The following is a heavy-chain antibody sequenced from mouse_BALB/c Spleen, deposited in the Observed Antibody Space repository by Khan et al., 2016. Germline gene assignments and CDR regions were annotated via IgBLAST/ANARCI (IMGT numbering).Heavy chain of an antibody. CDR1: GFDFSRYW. D-gene: IGHD1-2*01. V-gene: IGHV4-1*02. CDR3: ARLHYYGYMNY. CDR2: INPDSSTI. J-gene: IGHJ2*01. Sequence: EVQLLESGGGLVQPGGSLKLSCAASGFDFSRYWMSWVRQAPGKGLEWIGEINPDSSTINYTPSLTDKFIISRDNAKTTLYLQMSKVRSEDTALSYCARLHYYGYMNYWGQGTTLTVSS.